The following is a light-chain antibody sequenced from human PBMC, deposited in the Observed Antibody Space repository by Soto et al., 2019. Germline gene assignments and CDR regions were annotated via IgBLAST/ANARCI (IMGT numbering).Light chain of an antibody. Sequence: DIVLTQSPATLYLSPGERATLSCRARQSVSTYLAWYQQKPGQAPRLLIYDASIRATGIPARFSGSGSGTDFTLTISSLAPEDFAVYYCPQGSNWPPGLTFGGGTKVEIK. J-gene: IGKJ4*01. CDR1: QSVSTY. CDR3: PQGSNWPPGLT. CDR2: DAS. V-gene: IGKV3-11*01.